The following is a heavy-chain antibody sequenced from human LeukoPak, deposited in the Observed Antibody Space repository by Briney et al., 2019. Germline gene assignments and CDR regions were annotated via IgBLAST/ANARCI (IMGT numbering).Heavy chain of an antibody. V-gene: IGHV3-23*01. CDR1: GLVFNNYA. Sequence: GGSLRLSCAASGLVFNNYAMSWVRLSPGKGLEWIAAITRSGDTTHYADSVKGRFTISRDNAKNTVYLQMTGLTVEDSGVYYCHGGYAHALENFDYWGQGTLVTVSS. J-gene: IGHJ4*02. D-gene: IGHD5-18*01. CDR3: HGGYAHALENFDY. CDR2: ITRSGDTT.